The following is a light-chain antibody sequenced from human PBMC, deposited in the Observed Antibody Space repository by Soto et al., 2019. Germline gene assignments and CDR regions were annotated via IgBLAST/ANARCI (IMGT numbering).Light chain of an antibody. Sequence: EIVLTQSPGTLSLSPGERATLSCMASQTLTTRFLAWYQQKPGQAPRLLIYGASSRATGIQDRFSGRGSGTEYTLTISRLEPEDFAVYSCQQYADLPYTFGQGTTLEIK. CDR2: GAS. V-gene: IGKV3-20*01. J-gene: IGKJ2*01. CDR3: QQYADLPYT. CDR1: QTLTTRF.